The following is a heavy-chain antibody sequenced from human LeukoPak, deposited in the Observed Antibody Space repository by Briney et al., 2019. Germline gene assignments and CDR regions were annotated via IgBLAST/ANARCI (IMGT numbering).Heavy chain of an antibody. V-gene: IGHV1-2*02. CDR1: GYTFTSYG. Sequence: ASVKVSCKASGYTFTSYGISWVRQAPGRGLEWVGWINPNTGVTNIAPKFQGRVTMTRDTSINTAYMVLGGLTFDDTAVYHCARDDNFQFDSWGQGTLVTVSS. J-gene: IGHJ4*02. CDR3: ARDDNFQFDS. CDR2: INPNTGVT. D-gene: IGHD1-1*01.